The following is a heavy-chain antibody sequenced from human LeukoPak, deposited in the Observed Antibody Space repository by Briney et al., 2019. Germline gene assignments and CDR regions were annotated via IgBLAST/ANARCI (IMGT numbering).Heavy chain of an antibody. D-gene: IGHD1-26*01. CDR3: ARGKVGATAWFVS. CDR2: INPNRGDT. J-gene: IGHJ5*01. CDR1: GYTFTDYH. V-gene: IGHV1-2*05. Sequence: ASVKVSCKAYGYTFTDYHMHWVRQAPGQVLEWMGRINPNRGDTKYAQDFQGRVTMTRDTSISTAYMELSGLISDDTGIYYCARGKVGATAWFVSWGQGTLVTVSS.